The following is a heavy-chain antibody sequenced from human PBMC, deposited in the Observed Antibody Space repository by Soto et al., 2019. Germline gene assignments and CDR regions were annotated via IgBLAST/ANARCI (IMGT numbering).Heavy chain of an antibody. V-gene: IGHV3-74*01. Sequence: EVQLLESGGGLVQPGASLRLSCAASGFTFSYYWMHWVRQAPGMGLVWVSRIHSDGSSTTYADSVKGRFTISRDNARNTLYLQMNRLRAEDTAVYYCARGDRGAFDLWGQGTVVTVSS. D-gene: IGHD1-26*01. J-gene: IGHJ3*01. CDR1: GFTFSYYW. CDR3: ARGDRGAFDL. CDR2: IHSDGSST.